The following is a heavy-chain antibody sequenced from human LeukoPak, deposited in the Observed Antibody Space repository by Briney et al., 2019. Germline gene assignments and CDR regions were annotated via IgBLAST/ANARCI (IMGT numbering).Heavy chain of an antibody. D-gene: IGHD2-21*02. J-gene: IGHJ4*02. CDR1: GGSISSSY. CDR2: IYASGTT. CDR3: ARGPYCGDDCYLDS. V-gene: IGHV4-4*07. Sequence: SETLSLTCTVSGGSISSSYWSWIRQPAGKGLEWIGRIYASGTTNYNPSLRSRVTMSVDTSKNQFSLKVTSVTAADTAVYYCARGPYCGDDCYLDSWGQGTLVTVSS.